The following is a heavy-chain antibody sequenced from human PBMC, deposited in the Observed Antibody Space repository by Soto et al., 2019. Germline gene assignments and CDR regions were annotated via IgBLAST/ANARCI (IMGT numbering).Heavy chain of an antibody. CDR2: IIPILGIA. V-gene: IGHV1-69*02. J-gene: IGHJ4*02. CDR3: ARTKPQNCSSTSCYVGDYFDY. CDR1: GGTFSSYT. D-gene: IGHD2-2*01. Sequence: SVKVSCKASGGTFSSYTISWVRQAPGQGLEWMGRIIPILGIANYAQKFQGRVTITADKSTSTAYMELSSLRSEDTAVYYCARTKPQNCSSTSCYVGDYFDYWGQGTLVTVSS.